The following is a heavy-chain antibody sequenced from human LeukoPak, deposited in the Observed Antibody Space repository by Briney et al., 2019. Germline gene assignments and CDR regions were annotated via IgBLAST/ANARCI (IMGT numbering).Heavy chain of an antibody. Sequence: ASVQGSCKASGYTFTRYDINSVRQATGQGLEWMGWMNPNSGNTGYAQKFQGRVTMTRNTSISTAYMELSSLRSKDTAVYYCASFERYCSSTSCPHNYFDYWGQGTLVTVSS. J-gene: IGHJ4*02. CDR3: ASFERYCSSTSCPHNYFDY. CDR1: GYTFTRYD. D-gene: IGHD2-2*01. V-gene: IGHV1-8*01. CDR2: MNPNSGNT.